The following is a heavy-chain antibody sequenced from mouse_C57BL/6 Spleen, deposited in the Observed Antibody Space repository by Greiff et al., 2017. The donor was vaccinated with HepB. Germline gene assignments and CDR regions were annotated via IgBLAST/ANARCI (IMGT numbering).Heavy chain of an antibody. CDR3: ARRGAGVFDY. V-gene: IGHV1-69*01. D-gene: IGHD3-3*01. J-gene: IGHJ2*01. CDR2: IDPSDSYT. CDR1: GYTFTSYW. Sequence: VQLQQPGAELVMPGASVKLSCKASGYTFTSYWMHWVKQRPGQGLEWIGEIDPSDSYTNYNQKFKGKSTLTVDKSSSTAYMQLSSLTSEDSAVYYCARRGAGVFDYWGQGTTLTVSS.